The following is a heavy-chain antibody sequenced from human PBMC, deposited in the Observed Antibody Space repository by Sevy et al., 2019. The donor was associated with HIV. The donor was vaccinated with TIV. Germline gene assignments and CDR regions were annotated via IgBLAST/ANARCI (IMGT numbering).Heavy chain of an antibody. D-gene: IGHD3-3*01. Sequence: ASVKVSCKASGYTFTGYYMHWVRQAPGQGPEWMGWINPNSGGTNYAQKFQGRVTMTRDTSISTAYMELSRLRSDDTAVYYCARADLDFWSGYLNYYGMDVWGQGTTVTVSS. J-gene: IGHJ6*02. CDR1: GYTFTGYY. CDR3: ARADLDFWSGYLNYYGMDV. V-gene: IGHV1-2*02. CDR2: INPNSGGT.